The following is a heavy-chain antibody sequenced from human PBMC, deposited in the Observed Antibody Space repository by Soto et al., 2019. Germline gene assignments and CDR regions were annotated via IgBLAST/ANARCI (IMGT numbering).Heavy chain of an antibody. Sequence: GASVKVSCKASGYTFTDYFIHWVRQAPGQGLEWIGWINPYSGGADLSQKFQGRVTMTRDTSISTAYMVVSSLRSDDTAVFYCARLMHYSHSGGSSHSGFDMWGQGTLVTVS. D-gene: IGHD2-21*01. V-gene: IGHV1-2*02. CDR3: ARLMHYSHSGGSSHSGFDM. CDR2: INPYSGGA. J-gene: IGHJ3*02. CDR1: GYTFTDYF.